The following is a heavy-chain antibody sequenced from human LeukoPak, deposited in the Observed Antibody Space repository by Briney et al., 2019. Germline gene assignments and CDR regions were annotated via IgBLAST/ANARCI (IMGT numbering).Heavy chain of an antibody. Sequence: GGSLRLSCAASGFTFSSYSMNWVRQAPGKGLEWVSAISGSGGSTYYADSVKGRFTISRDNSKNTLYLQMNSLRAEDTAVYYCAKAPLYDSSGIDYWGQGTLVTVSS. V-gene: IGHV3-23*01. J-gene: IGHJ4*02. D-gene: IGHD3-22*01. CDR3: AKAPLYDSSGIDY. CDR2: ISGSGGST. CDR1: GFTFSSYS.